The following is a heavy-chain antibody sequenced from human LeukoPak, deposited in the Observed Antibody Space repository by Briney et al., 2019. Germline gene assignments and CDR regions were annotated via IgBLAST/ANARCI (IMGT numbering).Heavy chain of an antibody. J-gene: IGHJ4*02. CDR3: ARELWSGYFDY. V-gene: IGHV4-4*07. Sequence: SETLSLTCTVSGVSISSYFWSWIRQPAGKGLEWIGRIYNSGSTNYNPSLKSRVTMSVDTSKNQFSLKLSSVTAADTAVYYCARELWSGYFDYWGQGTLVTVSS. CDR2: IYNSGST. D-gene: IGHD3-3*01. CDR1: GVSISSYF.